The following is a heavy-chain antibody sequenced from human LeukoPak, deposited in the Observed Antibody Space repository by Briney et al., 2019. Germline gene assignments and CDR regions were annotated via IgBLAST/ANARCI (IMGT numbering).Heavy chain of an antibody. J-gene: IGHJ4*02. CDR2: IYNSGST. CDR1: GGSISTYY. Sequence: SETLSLTCSVSGGSISTYYWSWIRQPPGKGLEWIGYIYNSGSTNYSPSLKSRVTISMDTSENQLSLQLTSVTAADTAVYYCARHGGFLEWLFSFDSWGQGTLVTVSS. D-gene: IGHD3-3*01. V-gene: IGHV4-59*08. CDR3: ARHGGFLEWLFSFDS.